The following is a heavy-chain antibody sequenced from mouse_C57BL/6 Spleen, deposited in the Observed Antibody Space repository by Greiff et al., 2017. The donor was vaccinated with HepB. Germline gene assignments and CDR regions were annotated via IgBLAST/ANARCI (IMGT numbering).Heavy chain of an antibody. CDR3: ASYEAMDY. CDR2: ISSGGSYT. J-gene: IGHJ4*01. Sequence: EVKLEESGGDLVKPGGSLKLSCAASGFTFSSYGMSWVRQTPDKRLEWVATISSGGSYTYYPDSVKGRFTISRDNAKNTLYLQMSSLKSEDTAMYYCASYEAMDYWGQGTSVTVSS. V-gene: IGHV5-6*02. CDR1: GFTFSSYG.